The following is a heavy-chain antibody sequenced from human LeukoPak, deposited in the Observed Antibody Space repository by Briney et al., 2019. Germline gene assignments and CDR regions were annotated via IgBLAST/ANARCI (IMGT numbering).Heavy chain of an antibody. D-gene: IGHD3-22*01. CDR3: ARGPLGIKYYYDSSGYSFDY. V-gene: IGHV4-4*07. J-gene: IGHJ4*02. Sequence: SETLSLTCTVSGGSISSYYWSWIRQPAGKGLEWIGRIYTSGSTNYNPSLKSRVTMSVDTSKNQFSPKLSSVTAADTAVYYCARGPLGIKYYYDSSGYSFDYWGQGTLVTVSS. CDR2: IYTSGST. CDR1: GGSISSYY.